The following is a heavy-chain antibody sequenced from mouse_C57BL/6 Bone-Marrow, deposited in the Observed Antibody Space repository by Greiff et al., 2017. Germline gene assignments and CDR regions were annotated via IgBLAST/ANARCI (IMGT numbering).Heavy chain of an antibody. J-gene: IGHJ2*01. CDR2: IWRGGST. Sequence: VKLMESGPGLVQPSQSLSITCTVSGFSLTSYGVHWVRQSPGKGLEWRGVIWRGGSTDYNAAFISRLSISKDNSKSQVFFKMNSLQADDTAIYYCARNQGFFDYWGQGTTLTVSS. CDR1: GFSLTSYG. V-gene: IGHV2-2*01. CDR3: ARNQGFFDY.